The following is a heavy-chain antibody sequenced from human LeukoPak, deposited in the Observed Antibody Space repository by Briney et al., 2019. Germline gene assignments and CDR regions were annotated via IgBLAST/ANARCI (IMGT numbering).Heavy chain of an antibody. D-gene: IGHD3-10*01. CDR2: ISGGGGST. CDR1: RFTFSSYA. CDR3: AKFVRGIIRFHFDF. Sequence: GGSLRLSCAASRFTFSSYAMSWVRQAPGKGLEWVSTISGGGGSTYYADSVKGRFTISRDNSKNTVYLQMHSLRAEDTATYYCAKFVRGIIRFHFDFWGHGTLVAVSS. J-gene: IGHJ4*01. V-gene: IGHV3-23*01.